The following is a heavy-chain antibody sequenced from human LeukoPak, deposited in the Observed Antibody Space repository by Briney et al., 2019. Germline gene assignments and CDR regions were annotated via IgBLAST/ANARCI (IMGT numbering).Heavy chain of an antibody. J-gene: IGHJ6*03. CDR1: GGSIISYY. CDR3: ARGNVLTGSEYSYYYYMDV. D-gene: IGHD3-9*01. V-gene: IGHV4-59*01. CDR2: MYYSGST. Sequence: SETLSLTCTVSGGSIISYYWSWIRQPPGKGLEWIGYMYYSGSTNYNPSLKSRVTISIDTSKSQFSLKLGSVTAADTAVYYCARGNVLTGSEYSYYYYMDVWGKGTTVTISS.